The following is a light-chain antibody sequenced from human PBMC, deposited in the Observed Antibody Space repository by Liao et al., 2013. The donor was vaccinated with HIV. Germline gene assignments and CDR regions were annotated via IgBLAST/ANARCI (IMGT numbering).Light chain of an antibody. J-gene: IGLJ2*01. CDR2: YNN. CDR3: QVWDSSSDHRVV. Sequence: SYELTQPPSVSVAPGKTARITCGGNNIGSKSVHWYQQKPGQAPVLVIYYNNDRPSGIPERFSGSNSGNTATLTISRVEAGDEADYYCQVWDSSSDHRVVFGGGTKLTVL. CDR1: NIGSKS. V-gene: IGLV3-21*01.